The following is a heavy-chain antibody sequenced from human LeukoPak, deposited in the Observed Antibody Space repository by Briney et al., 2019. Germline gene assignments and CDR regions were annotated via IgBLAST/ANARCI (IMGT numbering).Heavy chain of an antibody. D-gene: IGHD3-22*01. Sequence: PSETLSLTCTVCGGSLSSYYCSWIRQPPGKGLEWIGYIYYSGSTKYNPSLNNRVTISVDTSKNQVSLNLTSVTAADTAVYYCARLSYYYDSSESDIWGRGTTVTVSS. V-gene: IGHV4-59*08. J-gene: IGHJ3*02. CDR1: GGSLSSYY. CDR2: IYYSGST. CDR3: ARLSYYYDSSESDI.